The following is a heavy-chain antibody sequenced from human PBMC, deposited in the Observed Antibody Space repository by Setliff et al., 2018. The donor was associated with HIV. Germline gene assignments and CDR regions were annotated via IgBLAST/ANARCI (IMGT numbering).Heavy chain of an antibody. CDR3: ARGSCSGCYLSDY. V-gene: IGHV1-69*05. D-gene: IGHD6-19*01. CDR2: IIPVFGTT. Sequence: VASVKVSCKASGGTFSSYAISWVRQAPGQGLDCMGGIIPVFGTTNYAQKFQGRVTITRDTSANTAYMELSSLRSEDTAVYYCARGSCSGCYLSDYWGLGTLVTVSS. J-gene: IGHJ4*02. CDR1: GGTFSSYA.